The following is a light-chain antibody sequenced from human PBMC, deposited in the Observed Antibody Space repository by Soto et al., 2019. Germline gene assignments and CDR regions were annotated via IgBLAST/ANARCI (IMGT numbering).Light chain of an antibody. Sequence: DIQMTQSPSSLSASVGDRVAITCRASQNIANYLIWYQQKPGKAPNLMIYDASRLQSGVPSRFSGSGSGTEFTLTIHNLQPEDFATSFCQQSYSMVPLTFGGGTRVEI. J-gene: IGKJ4*01. V-gene: IGKV1-39*01. CDR2: DAS. CDR3: QQSYSMVPLT. CDR1: QNIANY.